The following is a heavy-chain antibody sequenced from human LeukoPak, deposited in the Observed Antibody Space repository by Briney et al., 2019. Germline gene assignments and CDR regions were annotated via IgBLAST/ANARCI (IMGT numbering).Heavy chain of an antibody. D-gene: IGHD3-16*02. CDR3: ARGWEFSSGGSDY. V-gene: IGHV3-33*01. Sequence: PGGSLRLSCAASGFTFSTYGMHWVRQAPGKGLEWVAVIWYDGSDKYCAESVKGRFTISRDNSRSTLYLQMNSLRVEDTAVYYCARGWEFSSGGSDYWGQGTLVTVSS. CDR2: IWYDGSDK. CDR1: GFTFSTYG. J-gene: IGHJ4*02.